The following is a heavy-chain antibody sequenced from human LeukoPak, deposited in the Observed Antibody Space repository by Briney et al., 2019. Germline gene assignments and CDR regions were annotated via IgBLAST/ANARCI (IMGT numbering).Heavy chain of an antibody. CDR1: GFTFSSYS. CDR3: ARRGSGFSQNYFDY. Sequence: PGGSLRLSCAASGFTFSSYSMNWVRQAPGKGRRWVSSISSSSSYIYYADSVKGRFTISRDNAKNTLYLQMGSLRAEDMAVYYCARRGSGFSQNYFDYWGQGTLVTVSS. CDR2: ISSSSSYI. D-gene: IGHD3-22*01. J-gene: IGHJ4*02. V-gene: IGHV3-21*01.